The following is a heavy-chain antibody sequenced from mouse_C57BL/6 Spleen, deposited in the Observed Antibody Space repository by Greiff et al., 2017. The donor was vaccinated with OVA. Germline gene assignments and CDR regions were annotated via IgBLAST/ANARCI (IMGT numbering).Heavy chain of an antibody. D-gene: IGHD2-2*01. CDR3: TRERGMVRPFDY. V-gene: IGHV1-5*01. CDR2: IYPGTSDT. Sequence: EVKLQESGTVLARPGASVKMSCKTSGYTFTSYWMHWVKQRPGQGLEWIGAIYPGTSDTSYNQKFKGKAKLTAVTSASTAYMEVSSLTNEDAAVYYCTRERGMVRPFDYWGQGTTLTFSS. CDR1: GYTFTSYW. J-gene: IGHJ2*01.